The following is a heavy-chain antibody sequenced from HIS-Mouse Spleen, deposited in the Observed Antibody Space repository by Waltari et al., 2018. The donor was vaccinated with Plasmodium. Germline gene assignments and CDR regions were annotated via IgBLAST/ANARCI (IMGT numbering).Heavy chain of an antibody. CDR2: INHSGST. V-gene: IGHV4-34*01. J-gene: IGHJ3*02. CDR3: ASKADDAFDI. CDR1: GGSFSGSY. Sequence: QVQLQQWGAGLLKPSETLSLTCAVYGGSFSGSYWSWIRQPPGKGLEWIGEINHSGSTNYNPSLKSRVTISVDTSKNQFSLKLSSVTAADTAVYYCASKADDAFDIWGQGTMVTVSS.